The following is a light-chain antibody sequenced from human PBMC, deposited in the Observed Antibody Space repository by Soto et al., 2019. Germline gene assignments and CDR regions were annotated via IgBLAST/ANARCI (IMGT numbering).Light chain of an antibody. J-gene: IGLJ2*01. CDR2: EGS. Sequence: QSALTQPASVSGSPGQSITISCTGTSSDVGSYNLVSWYQQHPGRAPKLMIYEGSKRPSGVSDRFSGSKSGNTASLTISGLQAEDEADYYCCSFAGSATVLFGGGTQLTVL. V-gene: IGLV2-23*01. CDR3: CSFAGSATVL. CDR1: SSDVGSYNL.